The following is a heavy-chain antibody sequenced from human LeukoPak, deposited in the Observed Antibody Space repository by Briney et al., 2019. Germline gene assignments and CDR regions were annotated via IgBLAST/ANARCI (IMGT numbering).Heavy chain of an antibody. Sequence: SETLSLTCTVSGGSINTYNWSWIRQPPGKGLEWSVYPYYSGSTNYNPSLKSRVTLSMDPSKNQFSLRLGSVTAADTAVYYCARGALRYFDWLKKDYYYMDVWGKGTTVTISS. CDR3: ARGALRYFDWLKKDYYYMDV. CDR2: PYYSGST. D-gene: IGHD3-9*01. V-gene: IGHV4-59*01. CDR1: GGSINTYN. J-gene: IGHJ6*03.